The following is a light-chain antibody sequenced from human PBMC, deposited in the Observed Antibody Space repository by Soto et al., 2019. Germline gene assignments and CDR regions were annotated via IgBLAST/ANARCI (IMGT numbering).Light chain of an antibody. CDR2: ATS. CDR1: QSIYNRY. CDR3: QQYFGSSWT. J-gene: IGKJ1*01. Sequence: EIVLTQSPGTLSSSPGERATLSCRASQSIYNRYLAWYQQKPSQAPRLLIYATSSRATGIPDRFGGSGSGTDFTLTIIRLEPEDFAVYYCQQYFGSSWTFGQGTKVDIK. V-gene: IGKV3-20*01.